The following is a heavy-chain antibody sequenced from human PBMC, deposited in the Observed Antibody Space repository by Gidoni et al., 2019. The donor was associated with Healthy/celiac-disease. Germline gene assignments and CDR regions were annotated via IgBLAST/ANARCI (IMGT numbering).Heavy chain of an antibody. Sequence: QVQLVQSGAEGKKPGASVKVSCKASGYTFTGYYMHWVRQAPGQGLEWMGWINPNSGGTNYAQKFQGWVTMTRDTSISTAYMELSRLRSDDTAVYYCARGHIVGELELQYYFDYWGQGTLVTVSS. V-gene: IGHV1-2*04. CDR1: GYTFTGYY. D-gene: IGHD1-7*01. J-gene: IGHJ4*02. CDR2: INPNSGGT. CDR3: ARGHIVGELELQYYFDY.